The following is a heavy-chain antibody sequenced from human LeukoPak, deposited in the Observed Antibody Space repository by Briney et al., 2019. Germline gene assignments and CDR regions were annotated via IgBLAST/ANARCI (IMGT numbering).Heavy chain of an antibody. CDR3: ARAGIAAAGTDFDY. CDR2: IYYSGST. V-gene: IGHV4-59*08. CDR1: GGSISSYY. J-gene: IGHJ4*02. Sequence: PSETLSLTCTVSGGSISSYYWSWIRQPPGKGLEWIGDIYYSGSTNYNPSLKSRVTISVDTSKNQFSLKLSSVTAADTAVYYCARAGIAAAGTDFDYWGQGTLVTVSS. D-gene: IGHD6-13*01.